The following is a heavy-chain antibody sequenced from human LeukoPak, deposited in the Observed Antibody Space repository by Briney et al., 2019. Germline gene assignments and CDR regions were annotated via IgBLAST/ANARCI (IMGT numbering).Heavy chain of an antibody. Sequence: SVKVSCKASGGTFSSYAISWVRQGPGQGLEWMGGIIPIFGTANYAQKFQGRVTITADESTSTAYMELSSLRSEDTAVYYCALTRSNPYYYYGMDVWGQGTTVTVSS. CDR3: ALTRSNPYYYYGMDV. V-gene: IGHV1-69*01. CDR2: IIPIFGTA. J-gene: IGHJ6*02. CDR1: GGTFSSYA. D-gene: IGHD2-2*01.